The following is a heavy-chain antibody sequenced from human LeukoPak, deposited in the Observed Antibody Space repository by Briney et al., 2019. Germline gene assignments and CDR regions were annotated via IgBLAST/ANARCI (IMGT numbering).Heavy chain of an antibody. CDR2: INHSGST. V-gene: IGHV4-34*01. Sequence: SETLSLTCAVYGGSFSGYYWSWIRQPPGKGLEWIGEINHSGSTSYNPSLKSRLTISVDTSKNQFSLKLNFVTAADTAMYYCARMFTSSWYINWFDPWGQGTLVTVSS. CDR1: GGSFSGYY. CDR3: ARMFTSSWYINWFDP. J-gene: IGHJ5*02. D-gene: IGHD6-13*01.